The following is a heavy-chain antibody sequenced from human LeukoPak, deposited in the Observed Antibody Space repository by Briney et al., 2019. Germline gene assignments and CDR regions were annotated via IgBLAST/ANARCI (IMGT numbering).Heavy chain of an antibody. CDR1: GGSFSGYY. Sequence: NPSETLSLTCAVYGGSFSGYYWSWIRQHPGKGLEWIGYIYYSGRTYYNPSLKSRVTISVDTSKNQFSLKLSSVTAADTAVYYCARDHGDYVGGAFDIWGQGTMVTVSS. J-gene: IGHJ3*02. V-gene: IGHV4-31*11. D-gene: IGHD4-17*01. CDR2: IYYSGRT. CDR3: ARDHGDYVGGAFDI.